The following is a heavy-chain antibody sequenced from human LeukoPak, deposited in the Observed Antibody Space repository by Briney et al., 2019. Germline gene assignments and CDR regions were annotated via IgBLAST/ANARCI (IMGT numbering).Heavy chain of an antibody. CDR3: ARGGSYGYKADY. CDR2: ISYDGSNK. CDR1: GFTFSIYA. J-gene: IGHJ4*02. Sequence: GGSLRLSCAASGFTFSIYAMHWVRQAPGKGLEWVAVISYDGSNKYYADSVKGRFTISRDNSKNTLYLQMNSLRAEDTAVYYCARGGSYGYKADYWGQGTLVTVSS. D-gene: IGHD5-18*01. V-gene: IGHV3-30-3*01.